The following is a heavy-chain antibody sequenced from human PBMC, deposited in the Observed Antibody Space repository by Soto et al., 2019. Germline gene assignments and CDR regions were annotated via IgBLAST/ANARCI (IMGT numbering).Heavy chain of an antibody. Sequence: AAVKVSCKASGCTFTSYGISWVRQAPGQGLEWMGWISAYSANTNFAQKLQDRVTMTTDTSTSTAYMELRSLRSDDTAVYYCARENWDYDMDVWGQGTTVTVSS. CDR1: GCTFTSYG. CDR3: ARENWDYDMDV. CDR2: ISAYSANT. V-gene: IGHV1-18*04. D-gene: IGHD7-27*01. J-gene: IGHJ6*02.